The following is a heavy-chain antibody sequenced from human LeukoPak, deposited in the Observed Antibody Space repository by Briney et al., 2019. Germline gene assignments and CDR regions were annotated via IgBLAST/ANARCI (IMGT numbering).Heavy chain of an antibody. CDR1: GYTFIDFY. J-gene: IGHJ5*02. CDR3: ATATVTHTRDP. V-gene: IGHV1-2*02. CDR2: INPYSGAL. D-gene: IGHD1-1*01. Sequence: ASVKVSFQTSGYTFIDFYLNWVRQAPGQGLEWMGWINPYSGALISAQSLQGRLTMTWDTSTGTAYMELTRLTSDDTAVYYCATATVTHTRDPWGQGTLVTVSS.